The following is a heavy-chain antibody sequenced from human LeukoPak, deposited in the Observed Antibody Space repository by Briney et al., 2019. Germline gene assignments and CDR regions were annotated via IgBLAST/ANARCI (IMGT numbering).Heavy chain of an antibody. CDR1: GYTFTGYY. J-gene: IGHJ4*02. D-gene: IGHD2-21*02. CDR2: INSNSGGT. Sequence: GASVKVSCKASGYTFTGYYMHWLRQAPGQRLEWMGRINSNSGGTNYAQKFQGRVTMTRDTSISTAYMELSRLRSDDTAVYYCATMPPRFKVVTGIHGYWGQGTLVTVSS. CDR3: ATMPPRFKVVTGIHGY. V-gene: IGHV1-2*06.